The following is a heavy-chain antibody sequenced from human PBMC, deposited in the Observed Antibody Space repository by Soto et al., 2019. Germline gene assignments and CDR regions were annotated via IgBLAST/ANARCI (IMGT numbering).Heavy chain of an antibody. V-gene: IGHV3-30-3*01. D-gene: IGHD4-4*01. CDR1: GFTFSSYA. CDR2: ISYDGSNK. J-gene: IGHJ6*02. CDR3: ARSRDSNSDGMDV. Sequence: QVQLVESGGGVVQPGRSLRLSCAASGFTFSSYAMHWVRQAPGKGLEWVAVISYDGSNKYYADSVKGRFTIPRDNSKNTLYLQMNSLRAEDTAVYYCARSRDSNSDGMDVWGQGTTVTVSS.